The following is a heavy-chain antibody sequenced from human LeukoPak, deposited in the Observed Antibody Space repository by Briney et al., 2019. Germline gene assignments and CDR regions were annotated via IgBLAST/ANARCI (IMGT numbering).Heavy chain of an antibody. CDR2: IKQGGIEK. D-gene: IGHD4-17*01. J-gene: IGHJ4*02. CDR3: ATGLRLYYFDY. CDR1: GFTFSSYW. V-gene: IGHV3-7*01. Sequence: GGSLRLSCAASGFTFSSYWMSWVRQAPGKGLEWVANIKQGGIEKYYVDSVEGRFTISRDNAKNSLYLQMNSLRAEDTAVYYCATGLRLYYFDYWGQGTLVSVSS.